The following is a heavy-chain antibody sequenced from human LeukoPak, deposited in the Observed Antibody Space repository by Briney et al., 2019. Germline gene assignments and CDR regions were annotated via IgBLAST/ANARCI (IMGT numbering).Heavy chain of an antibody. V-gene: IGHV1-18*04. CDR1: GYTFTSYG. Sequence: GASVKVSCKASGYTFTSYGISWVRQAPGQGLEWMGWISAYNGNTNYAQKLQGRVTVTTDTSTSTAYMELRSLRSDDTAVYYCARDRAGYSYGPTWPIDYWGQGTLVTVSS. CDR2: ISAYNGNT. D-gene: IGHD5-18*01. CDR3: ARDRAGYSYGPTWPIDY. J-gene: IGHJ4*02.